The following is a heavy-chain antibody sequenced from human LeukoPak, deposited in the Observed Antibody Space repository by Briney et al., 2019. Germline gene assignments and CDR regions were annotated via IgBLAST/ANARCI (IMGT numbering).Heavy chain of an antibody. J-gene: IGHJ4*02. Sequence: GRSLRLSCAASGFTFSSYEMNWVRQAPGKGLEWVSYISSSGSTIYYADSVKGRFTISRDNAKNSLYLQMNSLRAEDTAVYYCAREKPYYYDSSGPFDYWGQGTLVTVSS. CDR2: ISSSGSTI. V-gene: IGHV3-48*03. CDR1: GFTFSSYE. CDR3: AREKPYYYDSSGPFDY. D-gene: IGHD3-22*01.